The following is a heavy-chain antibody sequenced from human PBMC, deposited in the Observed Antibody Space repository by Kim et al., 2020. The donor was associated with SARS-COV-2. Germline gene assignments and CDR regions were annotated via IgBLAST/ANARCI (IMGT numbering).Heavy chain of an antibody. J-gene: IGHJ5*02. CDR1: GYTFTSYY. V-gene: IGHV1-46*01. D-gene: IGHD6-19*01. CDR2: INPSGGRT. CDR3: ARAYRPFAGGWYSFDP. Sequence: ASVKVSCKASGYTFTSYYMHWVRQAPGQGLEWMGIINPSGGRTSYAQKFQGRVTMTRDTSTSTVYMELSSLRSEDTAVYYCARAYRPFAGGWYSFDPWGQGTLVTVSS.